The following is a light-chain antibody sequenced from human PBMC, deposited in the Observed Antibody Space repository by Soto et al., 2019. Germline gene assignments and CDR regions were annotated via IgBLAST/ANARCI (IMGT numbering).Light chain of an antibody. CDR2: GAS. CDR1: QSVTNSY. J-gene: IGKJ4*01. Sequence: EIVMTQSPFTLSVSPGERATLSCRASQSVTNSYLAWYQQKPGQAPRLLIFGASTRAAGIPARFSGSGSGTEFTLTISSLQSEDFAVYYCQQYSNWPLTFGGGTKVDNK. V-gene: IGKV3-15*01. CDR3: QQYSNWPLT.